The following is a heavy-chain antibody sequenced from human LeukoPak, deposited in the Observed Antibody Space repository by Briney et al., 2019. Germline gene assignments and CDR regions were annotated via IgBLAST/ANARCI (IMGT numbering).Heavy chain of an antibody. J-gene: IGHJ4*02. D-gene: IGHD6-13*01. CDR1: GGSISSYY. Sequence: SETLSLTCTVSGGSISSYYWSWIRQPAGKGLEWIGRIYTSGSTNYNPSLKSRVTMSVDTSKNQFSLKLSSVAAADTAVYYCASSSSSWYPYYFDYWGQGTLVTVSS. CDR3: ASSSSSWYPYYFDY. CDR2: IYTSGST. V-gene: IGHV4-4*07.